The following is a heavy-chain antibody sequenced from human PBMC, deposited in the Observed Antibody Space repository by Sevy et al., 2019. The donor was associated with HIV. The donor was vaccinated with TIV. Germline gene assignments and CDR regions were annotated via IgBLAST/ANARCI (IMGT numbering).Heavy chain of an antibody. V-gene: IGHV4-34*01. Sequence: SETLSLTCAVYGGSFSGYFWNWIRLSPGKGLEWIGEINHTGTLKYNPSLNSRVTISVDASKNQLSLHLSSVTAADTAIYYCARGRQAYVVVVPSTVPFDYWGQGTLVTVSS. CDR3: ARGRQAYVVVVPSTVPFDY. D-gene: IGHD2-2*01. CDR2: INHTGTL. CDR1: GGSFSGYF. J-gene: IGHJ4*02.